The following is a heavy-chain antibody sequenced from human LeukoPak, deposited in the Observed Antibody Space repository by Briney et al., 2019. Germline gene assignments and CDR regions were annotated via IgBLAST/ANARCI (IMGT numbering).Heavy chain of an antibody. V-gene: IGHV3-23*01. D-gene: IGHD1-20*01. CDR2: ISGSGGST. Sequence: PGGSLRLSCAASGFTFSSYAMSWVRQAPGKGLEWVSAISGSGGSTYYADSVKGRFTIFRDNSKNTLYLQMNSLRAEDTAVYYCAKDPGISGDFYYYGMDVWGQGTTVTVSS. J-gene: IGHJ6*02. CDR1: GFTFSSYA. CDR3: AKDPGISGDFYYYGMDV.